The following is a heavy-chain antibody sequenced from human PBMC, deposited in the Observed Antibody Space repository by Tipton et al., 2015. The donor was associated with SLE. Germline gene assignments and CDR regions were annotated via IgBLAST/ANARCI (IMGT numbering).Heavy chain of an antibody. V-gene: IGHV4-34*01. CDR3: ASLIKDY. CDR1: GGSFSGYY. D-gene: IGHD3-10*01. Sequence: LRLSCAVYGGSFSGYYWSWIRQPPGKGLEWIGEINHSGSTNYNPSLKSRVTISVDTSKNQFSLKLSSVTAADTAVYYRASLIKDYWGQGTLVTVSS. J-gene: IGHJ4*02. CDR2: INHSGST.